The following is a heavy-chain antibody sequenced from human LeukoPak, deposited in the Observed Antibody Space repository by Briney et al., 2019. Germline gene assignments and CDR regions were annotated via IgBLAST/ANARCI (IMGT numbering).Heavy chain of an antibody. CDR3: AGEETIFGVVTYY. D-gene: IGHD3-3*01. CDR1: GGTFSSYA. CDR2: IIPIFGTA. J-gene: IGHJ4*02. Sequence: ASVKVSCKASGGTFSSYAISWVRQAPGQGLEWMGGIIPIFGTANYAQKFQGRVTITADESTSTAYMELSSLRSEDTAVYYCAGEETIFGVVTYYWGQGTLVTVSS. V-gene: IGHV1-69*13.